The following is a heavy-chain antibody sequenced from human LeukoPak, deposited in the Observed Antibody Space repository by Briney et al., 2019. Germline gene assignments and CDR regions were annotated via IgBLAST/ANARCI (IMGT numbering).Heavy chain of an antibody. CDR3: ARVGPFTIFGVVTPYYFDY. CDR2: INPSGGST. D-gene: IGHD3-3*01. Sequence: ASVKVSCKASGYTFTSYYMHWVRQAPGQGLEWMGIINPSGGSTSYAQKFQGRVTMTRDTSTSTVYMEPSSLRSEDTAVYYCARVGPFTIFGVVTPYYFDYWGQGTLVTVSS. CDR1: GYTFTSYY. J-gene: IGHJ4*02. V-gene: IGHV1-46*03.